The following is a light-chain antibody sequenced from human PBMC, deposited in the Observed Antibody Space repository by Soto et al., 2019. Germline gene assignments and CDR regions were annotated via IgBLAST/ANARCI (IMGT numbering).Light chain of an antibody. CDR3: CSYAGSCSI. Sequence: QSALTQPRSVSGSPGQSVTISCTGTTSDVGGYNYVSWYQQHPGKAPKLIIYDVNKRPSGVPDRFSGSKSGNTASLTISGLQAEDEADYYCCSYAGSCSIFGGGTKLTVL. V-gene: IGLV2-11*01. J-gene: IGLJ2*01. CDR2: DVN. CDR1: TSDVGGYNY.